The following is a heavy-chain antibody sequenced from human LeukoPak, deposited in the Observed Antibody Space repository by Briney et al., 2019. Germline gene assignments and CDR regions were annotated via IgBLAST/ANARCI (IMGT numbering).Heavy chain of an antibody. D-gene: IGHD3-10*01. J-gene: IGHJ4*02. CDR2: INPNSGGT. Sequence: ASVKVSCKASGYTFASYGISWVRQAPGQGLEWMGWINPNSGGTNYAQKFQGRVTMTRDTSISTAYMELSRLRSDDTAVYYCASDITMVRGVRGDNFDYWGQGTLVTVSS. V-gene: IGHV1-2*02. CDR3: ASDITMVRGVRGDNFDY. CDR1: GYTFASYG.